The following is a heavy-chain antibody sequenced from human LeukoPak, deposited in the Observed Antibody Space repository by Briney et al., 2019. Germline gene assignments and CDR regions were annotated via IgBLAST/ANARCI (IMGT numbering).Heavy chain of an antibody. CDR3: ARDRGDYQYMSYFDL. CDR1: GFTFSSYE. Sequence: PGGSLRLSCAASGFTFSSYEMNWVRQAPGKGLEWVSYISSSGSTIYYADSVKGRFTISRDNAKNSLYLQMNSPRAEDTAVYYCARDRGDYQYMSYFDLWGRGTLVTVSS. CDR2: ISSSGSTI. V-gene: IGHV3-48*03. D-gene: IGHD4-17*01. J-gene: IGHJ2*01.